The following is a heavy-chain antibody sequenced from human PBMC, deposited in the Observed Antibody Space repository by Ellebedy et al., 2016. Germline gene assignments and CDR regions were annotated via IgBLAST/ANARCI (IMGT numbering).Heavy chain of an antibody. V-gene: IGHV4-39*01. CDR2: IYYSGST. CDR3: ARGGKLWNTAMVDDAFDI. J-gene: IGHJ3*02. D-gene: IGHD5-18*01. Sequence: SETLSLTCTVSGGSISSSSYYWGWIRQPPGKGLEWIGSIYYSGSTYYNPSLKSRVTISVDTSKNQFSLKLSSVTAADTAVYYCARGGKLWNTAMVDDAFDIWGQGTMVTVS. CDR1: GGSISSSSYY.